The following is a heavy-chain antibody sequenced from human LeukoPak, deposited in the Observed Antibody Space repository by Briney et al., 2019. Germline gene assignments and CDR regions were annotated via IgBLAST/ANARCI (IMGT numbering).Heavy chain of an antibody. V-gene: IGHV1-46*01. CDR1: GYTSYY. Sequence: ASVKVSRKASGYTSYYMHWVRQAPGQGLEWMGIINPSGGSTTYAQKFQGRVTMTRDTSTSTVYMELSRLRSEDTAVYYCARDRDDDILTGYPDYSFDYWGQGTLVTVTS. D-gene: IGHD3-9*01. J-gene: IGHJ4*02. CDR3: ARDRDDDILTGYPDYSFDY. CDR2: INPSGGST.